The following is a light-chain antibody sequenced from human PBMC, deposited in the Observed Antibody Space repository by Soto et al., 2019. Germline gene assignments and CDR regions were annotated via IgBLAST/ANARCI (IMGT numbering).Light chain of an antibody. CDR3: SSYAGSNNYV. V-gene: IGLV2-8*01. CDR1: SSDVGGYNY. CDR2: EVT. Sequence: QSALTQPPSASGSPGQSVTISCTGTSSDVGGYNYVSWYQQHPGKAPKVMIYEVTKRPSGVSDRFSGSKSGNTASLTVSGLQGDDEADYYCSSYAGSNNYVFGTGTKLTVL. J-gene: IGLJ1*01.